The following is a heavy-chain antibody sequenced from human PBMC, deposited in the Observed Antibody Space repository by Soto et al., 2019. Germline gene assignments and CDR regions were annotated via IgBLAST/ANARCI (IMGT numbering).Heavy chain of an antibody. CDR1: GFSLANYP. J-gene: IGHJ4*02. V-gene: IGHV3-48*02. D-gene: IGHD6-19*01. CDR2: SSPRGDTI. Sequence: GSLRLSCVASGFSLANYPMNWVRQSPGKGLEWISYSSPRGDTIYYADSVEGRFTISRDNARNSLSLHMSSLRDEDSALYYCAKGPHTNVGWPYYFESWGQGVPVTVSS. CDR3: AKGPHTNVGWPYYFES.